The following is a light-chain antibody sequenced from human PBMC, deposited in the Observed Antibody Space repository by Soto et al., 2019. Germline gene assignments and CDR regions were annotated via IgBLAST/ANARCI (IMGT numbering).Light chain of an antibody. CDR2: DAS. Sequence: DIQMTQSPSTLSASVGDRVTITCRASQSISSWLAWYQQKPGKAPKLLIYDASSLESGVPSRFGVSGSGTEFTLTISSLQPDDVATYYFQQYNSYFPFTFGPGTKVDIK. CDR3: QQYNSYFPFT. CDR1: QSISSW. V-gene: IGKV1-5*01. J-gene: IGKJ3*01.